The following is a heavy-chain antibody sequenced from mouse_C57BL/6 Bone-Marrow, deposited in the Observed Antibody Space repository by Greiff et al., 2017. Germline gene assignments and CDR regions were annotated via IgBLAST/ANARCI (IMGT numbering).Heavy chain of an antibody. V-gene: IGHV1-64*01. CDR3: ARPGSNPAWFAY. J-gene: IGHJ3*01. D-gene: IGHD1-1*01. CDR2: IHPNSGST. Sequence: QVQLQQPGAELVKPGASVKLSCKASGYPFTSYWMHWVKQRPGQGLEWIGMIHPNSGSTNYNEKFKSKATLTVDKSSSTAYMQLSGLTSEDSAVYYCARPGSNPAWFAYWGKGTLVTVSA. CDR1: GYPFTSYW.